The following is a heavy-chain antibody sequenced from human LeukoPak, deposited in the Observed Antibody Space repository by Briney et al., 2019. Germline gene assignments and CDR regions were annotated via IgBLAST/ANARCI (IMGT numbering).Heavy chain of an antibody. Sequence: GGSLRLSCAASGFTFSDYSMHWVRQAPGKGLEWVAVVLYDGTMQYYADSVKGRFAISRDNSKNTLYLQMNSLRAEDTAVYYCAKVVDYYYGSGSFPGLSDYWGQGTLVTVSS. J-gene: IGHJ4*02. CDR1: GFTFSDYS. D-gene: IGHD3-10*01. V-gene: IGHV3-30*09. CDR3: AKVVDYYYGSGSFPGLSDY. CDR2: VLYDGTMQ.